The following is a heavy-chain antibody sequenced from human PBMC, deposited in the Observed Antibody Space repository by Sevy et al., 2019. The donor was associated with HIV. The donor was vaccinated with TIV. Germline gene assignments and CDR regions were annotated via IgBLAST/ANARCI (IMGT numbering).Heavy chain of an antibody. CDR2: LGGSGTTP. D-gene: IGHD2-21*02. V-gene: IGHV3-23*01. CDR1: GFTFTSYA. CDR3: AKDMEVTKSGRDFYYFDY. J-gene: IGHJ4*02. Sequence: GGSLRLSCVASGFTFTSYAMSWVRQAPGKGLEWVSGLGGSGTTPYYADSVRGRFTISRDNSKNTLYLQMNSLRAEDTAVYYCAKDMEVTKSGRDFYYFDYWGQGTLVTVSS.